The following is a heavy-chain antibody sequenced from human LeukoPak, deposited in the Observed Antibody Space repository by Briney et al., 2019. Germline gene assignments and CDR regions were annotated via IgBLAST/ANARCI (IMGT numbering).Heavy chain of an antibody. CDR1: GGSFSGYY. CDR3: ARGGGYCSGGSCYSRH. J-gene: IGHJ4*02. D-gene: IGHD2-15*01. CDR2: INHSGST. Sequence: SETLSLTCAVYGGSFSGYYWSWIRQPPGKGLEWIGEINHSGSTNYNPSLKSRVTISVDTSKNQFSLKLSSETAADTAVYYCARGGGYCSGGSCYSRHWGQGTLVTVSS. V-gene: IGHV4-34*01.